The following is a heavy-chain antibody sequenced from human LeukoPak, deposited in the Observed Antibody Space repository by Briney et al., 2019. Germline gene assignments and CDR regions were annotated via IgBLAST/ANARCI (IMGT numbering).Heavy chain of an antibody. CDR3: ARVDYRGYRAVDY. Sequence: PGGSLRLSCAASGPTFSIYWMSWVRQAPGKGLEWVANIKQDGSETFYVDSVKGRFTISRDNAKNSLYLQMNSLRAEDTAVYYCARVDYRGYRAVDYWGQGTLVTVSS. CDR2: IKQDGSET. CDR1: GPTFSIYW. J-gene: IGHJ4*02. V-gene: IGHV3-7*01. D-gene: IGHD4-11*01.